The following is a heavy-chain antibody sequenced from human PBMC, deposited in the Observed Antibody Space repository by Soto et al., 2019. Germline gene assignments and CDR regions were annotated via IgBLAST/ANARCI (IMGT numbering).Heavy chain of an antibody. CDR2: ISGSGGST. CDR1: GFTFSSYA. D-gene: IGHD4-4*01. CDR3: AKCPVARTTTAHYFDY. V-gene: IGHV3-23*01. J-gene: IGHJ4*02. Sequence: GGSLRLSCAASGFTFSSYAMSWVRQAPGKGLEWVSAISGSGGSTYYADSVKGRFTISRDNSKNTLYLQMNSLRAEDTAVYYCAKCPVARTTTAHYFDYWGQGTLVTVSS.